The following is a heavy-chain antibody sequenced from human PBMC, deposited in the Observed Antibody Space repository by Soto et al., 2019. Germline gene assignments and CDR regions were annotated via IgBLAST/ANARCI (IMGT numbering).Heavy chain of an antibody. CDR3: ARAEGSRFCSSTSCMGGFDY. J-gene: IGHJ4*02. Sequence: GGSLRLSCVVSGFTFSDYSMNWVRQAPGKGLEWVSSISSSGSYIYYADSLEGRFTISRDNARNSLYLQMNSLRAEDTAVYFCARAEGSRFCSSTSCMGGFDYWGQGTLVTVSS. D-gene: IGHD2-2*01. CDR2: ISSSGSYI. V-gene: IGHV3-21*01. CDR1: GFTFSDYS.